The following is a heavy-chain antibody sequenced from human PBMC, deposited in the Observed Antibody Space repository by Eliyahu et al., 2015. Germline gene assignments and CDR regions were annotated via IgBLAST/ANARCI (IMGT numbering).Heavy chain of an antibody. CDR2: INHSGST. CDR1: GGSFGXYY. D-gene: IGHD5-18*01. CDR3: ARAAGRGYSYAAR. Sequence: QVQLQQWGAGLLKPSETLSLTCXVYGGSFGXYYXSWIRQPPGKGLEWIGEINHSGSTNYNPSLKSRVTISVDTSKNQFSLKLSSVTAADTAVYYCARAAGRGYSYAARWGQGTTVTVSS. J-gene: IGHJ6*02. V-gene: IGHV4-34*01.